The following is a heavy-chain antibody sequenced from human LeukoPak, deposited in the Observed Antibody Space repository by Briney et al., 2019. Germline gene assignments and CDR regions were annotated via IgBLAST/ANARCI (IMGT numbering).Heavy chain of an antibody. D-gene: IGHD3-3*01. Sequence: PGGSLRLSCAASGFTFSSYWMHWVRQAPGKGLVWVSLINSDGSSTIYADSVKGRFTISRDNVKNTLYLQMNSLRAEDTAVYYCARGLTIFGVVNDAFDIWGQGTMVTVS. J-gene: IGHJ3*02. CDR2: INSDGSST. CDR3: ARGLTIFGVVNDAFDI. V-gene: IGHV3-74*01. CDR1: GFTFSSYW.